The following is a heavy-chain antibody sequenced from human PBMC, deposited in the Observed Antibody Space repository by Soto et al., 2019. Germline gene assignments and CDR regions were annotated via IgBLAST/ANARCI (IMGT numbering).Heavy chain of an antibody. D-gene: IGHD1-20*01. CDR2: VSPVLQIT. Sequence: QVQLVQSGAEVRSPGSSVKLSCKASGDIFDTYTINWVRQAPGQGLEWLGGVSPVLQITNSAQKFQGRLNFTADEGSRTAFLEVSSLRSEDTAVYYCARDHIKKLPGYGMDVWGPGTTVTVSS. CDR1: GDIFDTYT. V-gene: IGHV1-69*01. CDR3: ARDHIKKLPGYGMDV. J-gene: IGHJ6*02.